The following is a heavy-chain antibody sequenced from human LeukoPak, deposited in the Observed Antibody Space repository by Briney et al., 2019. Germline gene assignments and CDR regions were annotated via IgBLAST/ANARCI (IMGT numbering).Heavy chain of an antibody. J-gene: IGHJ4*02. V-gene: IGHV4-4*07. D-gene: IGHD2-2*02. Sequence: KPSETLSLTCTVSGGSISSYYWSWIRQPAGKGLEWIGRIYTSGSTNYNPSLKSRVTMSVDTSKNQFSLKLSSVTAADTAVYYCARVPSQYQLLYGDYWGQGTLVTVSS. CDR3: ARVPSQYQLLYGDY. CDR1: GGSISSYY. CDR2: IYTSGST.